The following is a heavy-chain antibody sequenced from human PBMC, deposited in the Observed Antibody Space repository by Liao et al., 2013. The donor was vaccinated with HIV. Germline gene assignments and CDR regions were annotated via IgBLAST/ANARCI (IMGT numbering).Heavy chain of an antibody. CDR3: ARTRSWLGYWYFDL. CDR2: IYTSGST. CDR1: GGSISSGSYY. D-gene: IGHD6-19*01. V-gene: IGHV4-61*02. Sequence: QVQLQESGPGLVKPSQTLSLTCTVSGGSISSGSYYWSWIRQPAGKGLEWIGRIYTSGSTNYNPSLKSRVTISVDTSKNQFSLKLSSVTAADTAVYYCARTRSWLGYWYFDLWGRGTLVTVSS. J-gene: IGHJ2*01.